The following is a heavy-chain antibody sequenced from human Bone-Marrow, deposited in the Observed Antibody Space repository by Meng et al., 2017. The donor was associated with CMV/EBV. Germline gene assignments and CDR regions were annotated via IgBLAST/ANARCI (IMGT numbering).Heavy chain of an antibody. D-gene: IGHD3-10*01. CDR3: ANVPSFRSITMGWGLIMRRYYYYGMDV. J-gene: IGHJ6*02. CDR2: VSNSGGST. V-gene: IGHV3-23*01. Sequence: GESLKISCAASGFTFSSYGMHWVRQAPGKGLEWVSGVSNSGGSTYYADSVKGRFTISRDNSKNMLYLQMNSLRSEDTALYYCANVPSFRSITMGWGLIMRRYYYYGMDVWGQGTTVTVSS. CDR1: GFTFSSYG.